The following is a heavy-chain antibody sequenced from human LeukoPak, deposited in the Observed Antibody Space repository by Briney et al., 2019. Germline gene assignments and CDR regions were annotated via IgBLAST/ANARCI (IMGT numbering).Heavy chain of an antibody. CDR1: GGSISSGDYY. CDR2: IYYSGST. V-gene: IGHV4-30-4*01. CDR3: ARASPLCSSTSCYGRDYFDY. D-gene: IGHD2-2*01. Sequence: SETLSLTCTVSGGSISSGDYYWSWIRQPPGKGLEWIGYIYYSGSTYYNPSLKSRVTISVDTSKNQFSLKLSSVTAADTAVYYCARASPLCSSTSCYGRDYFDYWGQGTLVTVSS. J-gene: IGHJ4*02.